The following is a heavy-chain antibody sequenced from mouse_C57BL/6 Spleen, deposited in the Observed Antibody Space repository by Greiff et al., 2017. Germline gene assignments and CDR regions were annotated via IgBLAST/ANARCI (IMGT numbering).Heavy chain of an antibody. V-gene: IGHV1-50*01. CDR3: ARDPYYGSSPLAMDY. Sequence: VQLQQPGAELVKPGASVKLSCKASGYTFTSYWMQWVKQRPGQGLEWIGEIDPSDSYTNYNQKFKGKATLTVDTSSSTAYMQLSSLTSEDSAVYYCARDPYYGSSPLAMDYWGQGTSVTVSS. CDR1: GYTFTSYW. D-gene: IGHD1-1*01. CDR2: IDPSDSYT. J-gene: IGHJ4*01.